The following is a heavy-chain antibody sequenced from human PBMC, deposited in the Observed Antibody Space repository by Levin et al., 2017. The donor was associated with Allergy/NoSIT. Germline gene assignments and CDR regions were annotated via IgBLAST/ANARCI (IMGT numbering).Heavy chain of an antibody. CDR3: AKGPTYGGADCFSLLDF. J-gene: IGHJ4*02. V-gene: IGHV3-23*01. CDR1: GFTFSSYS. D-gene: IGHD2-21*02. Sequence: GGSLRLSCAASGFTFSSYSMSWVRQAPGKGLEWVSLIGASGVATYYADSGKGRFTISRDNSKNTLYLQMNSLRAADTAVYYCAKGPTYGGADCFSLLDFWGQGTRVTVSS. CDR2: IGASGVAT.